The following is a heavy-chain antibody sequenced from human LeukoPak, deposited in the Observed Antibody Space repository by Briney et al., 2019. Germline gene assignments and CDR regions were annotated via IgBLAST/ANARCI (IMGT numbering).Heavy chain of an antibody. Sequence: GGSLRLSCAASGFTFSSYSMNWVRQAPGKGLEWVPSISSSSSYIYYADSVKGRFTISRDNAKNSLYPQMNSLRAEDTAVYYCARVCRRYCSSTSFWWGQGTLVTVSS. CDR2: ISSSSSYI. J-gene: IGHJ4*02. D-gene: IGHD2-2*01. V-gene: IGHV3-21*01. CDR3: ARVCRRYCSSTSFW. CDR1: GFTFSSYS.